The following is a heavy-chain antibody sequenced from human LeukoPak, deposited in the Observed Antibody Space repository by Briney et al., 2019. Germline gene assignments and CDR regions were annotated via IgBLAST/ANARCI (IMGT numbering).Heavy chain of an antibody. V-gene: IGHV4-34*01. D-gene: IGHD5-18*01. CDR2: INHSGST. J-gene: IGHJ4*02. CDR3: VRGGKRRGYSYGFDY. Sequence: TSETLSLTCAVYGGSFSGYYWSWIRQPPGKGLEWIGEINHSGSTNYNPSLKSRVTISVDTSKNQFSLKLSSVTAADTAVYYCVRGGKRRGYSYGFDYWGQGTLVTVSS. CDR1: GGSFSGYY.